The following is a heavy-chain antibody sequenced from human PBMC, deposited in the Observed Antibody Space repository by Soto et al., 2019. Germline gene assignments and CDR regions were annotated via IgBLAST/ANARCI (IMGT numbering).Heavy chain of an antibody. V-gene: IGHV3-23*01. Sequence: GESLRLSCAASGFTFSSYAMSWVRQAPGKGLEWVSAISGSGGSTYYADSVKGRFTISRDNSKNTLYLQMNNLRAEDTAVYYCAKDPRSTLRAKFADYWGQGTLVTVSS. CDR3: AKDPRSTLRAKFADY. CDR2: ISGSGGST. D-gene: IGHD4-17*01. J-gene: IGHJ4*02. CDR1: GFTFSSYA.